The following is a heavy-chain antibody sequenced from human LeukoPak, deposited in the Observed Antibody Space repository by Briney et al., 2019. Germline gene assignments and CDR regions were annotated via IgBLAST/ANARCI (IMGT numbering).Heavy chain of an antibody. J-gene: IGHJ4*02. V-gene: IGHV3-66*01. CDR1: GFTVSSYY. CDR2: IYSGGST. CDR3: ARDWGSGWYYFDY. Sequence: GGSLRLSCAASGFTVSSYYMSWVRQAPGKGLEWVSIIYSGGSTYYADYVKRRFTISRDHSKNTLYLQMNTLRAEDTAVYYCARDWGSGWYYFDYWGQGTLVTVSS. D-gene: IGHD6-19*01.